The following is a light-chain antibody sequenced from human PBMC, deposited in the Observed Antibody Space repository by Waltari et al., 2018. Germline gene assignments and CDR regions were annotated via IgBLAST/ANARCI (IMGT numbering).Light chain of an antibody. V-gene: IGLV2-23*02. CDR2: EVN. J-gene: IGLJ2*01. CDR3: CSYATTSTLV. CDR1: RSDVGGSSY. Sequence: QSALTQPASVAGSPGQSITISCTGTRSDVGGSSYVSWYQQHPGRAPKLIIYEVNKWPSGVSNRFSGSKSGNTASLTISGLQAEDEADYYCCSYATTSTLVFGGGTKVTVL.